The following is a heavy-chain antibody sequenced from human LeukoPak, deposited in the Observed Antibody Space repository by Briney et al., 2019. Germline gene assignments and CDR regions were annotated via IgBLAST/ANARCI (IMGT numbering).Heavy chain of an antibody. CDR3: ARDLGAAAGPGWFDP. Sequence: ASVKVSCKASGYTFTSYYMHWVRQAPGQGLEWMGIINPSGGSTSYAQKFQGRVTMTRDTSTSTVYMELSSLRSKDTAVYYCARDLGAAAGPGWFDPWGQGTLVTVSS. CDR2: INPSGGST. J-gene: IGHJ5*02. CDR1: GYTFTSYY. D-gene: IGHD6-13*01. V-gene: IGHV1-46*01.